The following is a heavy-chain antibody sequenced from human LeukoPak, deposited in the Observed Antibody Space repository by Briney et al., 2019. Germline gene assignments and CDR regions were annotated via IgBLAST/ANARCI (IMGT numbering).Heavy chain of an antibody. CDR3: ARVTGYSSGWRPI. D-gene: IGHD6-19*01. J-gene: IGHJ4*02. V-gene: IGHV3-74*01. Sequence: GGSLRLSCAASGFTFSAYWMHWVRQAPGKGLVWVSRINTDGSSPTYAASVKGRFTISRDNAKNSLYLQMNSLRAEDTAVYYCARVTGYSSGWRPIWGQGTLVTVSS. CDR1: GFTFSAYW. CDR2: INTDGSSP.